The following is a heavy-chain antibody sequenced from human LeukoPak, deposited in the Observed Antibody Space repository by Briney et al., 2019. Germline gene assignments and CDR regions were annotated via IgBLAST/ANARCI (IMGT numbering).Heavy chain of an antibody. Sequence: SVTVSCTASGGTFSSYAISWVRQAPGQGLEWMGGIIPIFGTANYAQKFQGRVTITADESTSTAYMELSSLRSEDTAVYYCARESTYYDFWSGYYMGYYFDFWGQGTLVTVSS. V-gene: IGHV1-69*13. D-gene: IGHD3-3*01. CDR1: GGTFSSYA. CDR3: ARESTYYDFWSGYYMGYYFDF. J-gene: IGHJ4*02. CDR2: IIPIFGTA.